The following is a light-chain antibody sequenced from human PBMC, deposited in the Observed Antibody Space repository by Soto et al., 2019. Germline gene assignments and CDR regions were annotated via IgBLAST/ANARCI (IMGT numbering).Light chain of an antibody. V-gene: IGKV1-5*01. Sequence: GDRVTITYRASQGISSWLAWYQQKPGKAPKLLIYDASSLESGVPSRFSGSGSGTEFTLTISSLQPDDFATYYCQQYNSYSPETTFGQGTKVDIK. CDR3: QQYNSYSPETT. J-gene: IGKJ1*01. CDR1: QGISSW. CDR2: DAS.